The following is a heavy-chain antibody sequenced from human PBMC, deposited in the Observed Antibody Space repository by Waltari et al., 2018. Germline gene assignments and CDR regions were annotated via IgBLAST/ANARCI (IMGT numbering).Heavy chain of an antibody. CDR2: SRSKDYGGTT. Sequence: EVQLVESGGGLVQPGRSLRLSCTASGFTFGDYAMSWVRQAPGKGLEWVGFSRSKDYGGTTEYAASVKGRFTISRDDNKSIAYRQMNSLKTEDTAVYYCTRVSGSYYPPLEYWGQGTLVTVSS. CDR1: GFTFGDYA. J-gene: IGHJ4*02. CDR3: TRVSGSYYPPLEY. V-gene: IGHV3-49*04. D-gene: IGHD1-26*01.